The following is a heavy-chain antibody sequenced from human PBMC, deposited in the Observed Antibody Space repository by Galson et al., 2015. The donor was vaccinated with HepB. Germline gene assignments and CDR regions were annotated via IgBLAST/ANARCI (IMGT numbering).Heavy chain of an antibody. CDR3: ARTPRQWLAWFDP. J-gene: IGHJ5*02. Sequence: SVKVSCKASGYTFTSYGISWVRQAPGQGLEWMGWISAYNGNTNYAQKLQGRVTMTTDTSTSTAYMELRSLRSDNTAVYYCARTPRQWLAWFDPWGQGTLVTVSS. CDR2: ISAYNGNT. V-gene: IGHV1-18*01. D-gene: IGHD6-19*01. CDR1: GYTFTSYG.